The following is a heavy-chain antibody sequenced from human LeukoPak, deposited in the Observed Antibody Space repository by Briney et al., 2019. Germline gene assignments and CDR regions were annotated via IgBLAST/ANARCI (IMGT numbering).Heavy chain of an antibody. D-gene: IGHD6-19*01. J-gene: IGHJ4*02. CDR1: GGSINSDY. CDR3: ARGAGWYNY. V-gene: IGHV4-59*01. CDR2: IYHSGNT. Sequence: SETLSLTCTVSGGSINSDYWSWLRQPPGEGPEWIGYIYHSGNTNYNPSLKSRVTISIDTSKKQFSLKLSSVTAADTAVYYCARGAGWYNYWGQGTLVTVSS.